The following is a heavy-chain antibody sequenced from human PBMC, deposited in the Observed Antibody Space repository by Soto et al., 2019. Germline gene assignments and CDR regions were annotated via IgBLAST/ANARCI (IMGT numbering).Heavy chain of an antibody. D-gene: IGHD4-17*01. CDR2: ISSTSSFI. CDR3: ARGDSVTTVTTIDY. Sequence: EVQLVESGGGLVKPGGSLRLSCAASGFTVSSHSMNWVRQAPGKGLEWVSSISSTSSFIYYTDSVKGRFIISRDNAKNSLYLQMNSLRAEDTAVYYCARGDSVTTVTTIDYWGQGSLVTVSS. V-gene: IGHV3-21*02. CDR1: GFTVSSHS. J-gene: IGHJ4*02.